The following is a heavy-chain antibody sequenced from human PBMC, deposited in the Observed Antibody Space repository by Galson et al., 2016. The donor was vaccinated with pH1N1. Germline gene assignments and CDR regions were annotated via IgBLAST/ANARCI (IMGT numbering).Heavy chain of an antibody. CDR3: AREICTSNSCVFDY. CDR2: INPSGGET. D-gene: IGHD2-8*01. J-gene: IGHJ4*02. Sequence: SVKVSCKASGYTFPNYFMHWVRQAPGQGLEWMGVINPSGGETTYAQKFQGRVTMTRDRSTSTVYMELSSLRSGDTAVYYCAREICTSNSCVFDYWGQGTLVSVTS. V-gene: IGHV1-46*01. CDR1: GYTFPNYF.